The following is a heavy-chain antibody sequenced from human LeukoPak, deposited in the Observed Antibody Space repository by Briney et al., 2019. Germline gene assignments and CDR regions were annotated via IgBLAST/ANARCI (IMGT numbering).Heavy chain of an antibody. V-gene: IGHV1-69*05. D-gene: IGHD2-15*01. J-gene: IGHJ4*02. CDR3: ADGSANGDVDY. Sequence: SVKVSCKASGGTFSSYAISWVPQGPAQGLERMGRIIPIFGTANYAQKFQGRVTITTDESTSTAYMKRRSTGSADTDVCNCADGSANGDVDYWGQGTLVTVSS. CDR1: GGTFSSYA. CDR2: IIPIFGTA.